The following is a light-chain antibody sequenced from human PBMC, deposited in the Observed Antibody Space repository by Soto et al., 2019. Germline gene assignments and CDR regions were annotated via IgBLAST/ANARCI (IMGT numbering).Light chain of an antibody. Sequence: DIQMTQSPSSLSASAGDRVTITCRASQSISSYLNWYQQKPGKAPKLLIYAASNLQSEVPSRFSGSGSGTDFTLTISSLQPEDFATYFCQQSSKTPFTFGPGTKVEIK. CDR3: QQSSKTPFT. J-gene: IGKJ3*01. CDR1: QSISSY. CDR2: AAS. V-gene: IGKV1-39*01.